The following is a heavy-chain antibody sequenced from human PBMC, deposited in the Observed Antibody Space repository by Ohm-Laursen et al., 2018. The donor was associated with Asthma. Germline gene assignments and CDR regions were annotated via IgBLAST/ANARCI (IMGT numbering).Heavy chain of an antibody. D-gene: IGHD3-10*01. V-gene: IGHV3-11*06. J-gene: IGHJ4*02. CDR1: GFTFSDYY. CDR3: ARDGIGDYGSGSYYNVMDY. Sequence: SLRLSCAATGFTFSDYYMSWIRQAPGKGLEWVSYISSSSSYTNYADSVKGRFTVSRDNAKNSLYLQMNSLRAEDTAVYYCARDGIGDYGSGSYYNVMDYWGQGTLVTVSS. CDR2: ISSSSSYT.